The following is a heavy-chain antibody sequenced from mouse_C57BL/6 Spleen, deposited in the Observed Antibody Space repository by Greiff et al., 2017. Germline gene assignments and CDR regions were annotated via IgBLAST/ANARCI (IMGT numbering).Heavy chain of an antibody. Sequence: QVQLQQPGAELVKPGASVKMSCKASGYTFTSYWITWVKQRPGQGLAWIGDIYPGSGSTNYNEKFKSKATLTVDTSSSTAYMQLSSLTSEDSAVYYCARGYYGSALAMDYWGQGTSVTVSS. J-gene: IGHJ4*01. CDR1: GYTFTSYW. CDR3: ARGYYGSALAMDY. D-gene: IGHD1-1*01. CDR2: IYPGSGST. V-gene: IGHV1-55*01.